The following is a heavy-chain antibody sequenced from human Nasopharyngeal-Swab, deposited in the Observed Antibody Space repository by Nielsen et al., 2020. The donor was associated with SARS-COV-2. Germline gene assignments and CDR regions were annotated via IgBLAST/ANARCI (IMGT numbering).Heavy chain of an antibody. D-gene: IGHD3-22*01. CDR2: IYPGDSDT. CDR1: GYSFTSYW. J-gene: IGHJ4*02. Sequence: GESLKISCKGSGYSFTSYWIGWVRQMPGKGLERMGIIYPGDSDTGYSPSFQGLVTISADKSISTAYLQWSSLKASDTAMYFCARLDYYDSSGYYSLIGPEYYFDYWGQGTLVTVSS. V-gene: IGHV5-51*01. CDR3: ARLDYYDSSGYYSLIGPEYYFDY.